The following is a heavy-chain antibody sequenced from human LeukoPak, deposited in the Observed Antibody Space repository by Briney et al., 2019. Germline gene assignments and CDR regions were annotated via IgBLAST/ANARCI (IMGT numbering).Heavy chain of an antibody. CDR3: AKSGDSSGYDWFDP. CDR2: ISGSGGST. V-gene: IGHV3-23*01. J-gene: IGHJ5*02. CDR1: GFTFSSYA. D-gene: IGHD3-22*01. Sequence: GGSLRLSCAASGFTFSSYAMSWVRQAPGKGLEWVSAISGSGGSTYYADSVKGRLTISGDNSKKTLYLQMNSLRAEDTAVYYCAKSGDSSGYDWFDPWGQGTLVTVSS.